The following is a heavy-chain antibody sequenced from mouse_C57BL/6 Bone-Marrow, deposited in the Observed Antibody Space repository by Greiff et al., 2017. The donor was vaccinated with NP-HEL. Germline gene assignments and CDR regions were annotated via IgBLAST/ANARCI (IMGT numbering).Heavy chain of an antibody. CDR2: IYPGSGNT. J-gene: IGHJ3*01. D-gene: IGHD3-1*01. CDR3: ATSGGAWFAY. Sequence: VKLVESGPELVKPGASVKISCKASGYSFTSYYIHWVKQRPGQGLEWIGWIYPGSGNTKYNEKFKGKATLTADTSSSTAYMQLSSLTSEDSAVYYCATSGGAWFAYWGQGTLVTVSA. CDR1: GYSFTSYY. V-gene: IGHV1-66*01.